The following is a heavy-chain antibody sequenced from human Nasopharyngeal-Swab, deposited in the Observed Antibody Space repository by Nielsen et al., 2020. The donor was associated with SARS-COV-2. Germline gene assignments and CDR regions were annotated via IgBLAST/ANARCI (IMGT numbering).Heavy chain of an antibody. J-gene: IGHJ4*02. CDR2: IRSKPYGGTT. CDR1: GGSISSSSYY. D-gene: IGHD6-13*01. Sequence: GGSLRLSCTVSGGSISSSSYYWGWIRQPPGKGLEWVAFIRSKPYGGTTEYAASVKGRFTISRDDSKSIAYLQMNSLKTEDTAVYYCTRAWYEDYWGQGTLVTVSS. CDR3: TRAWYEDY. V-gene: IGHV3-49*03.